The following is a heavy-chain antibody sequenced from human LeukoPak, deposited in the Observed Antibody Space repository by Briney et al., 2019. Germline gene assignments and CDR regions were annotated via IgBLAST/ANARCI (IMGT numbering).Heavy chain of an antibody. CDR1: GFTFSRHA. CDR2: ISGSGGST. J-gene: IGHJ4*02. CDR3: AKGGLGNDYIDY. Sequence: PGGSLRLSCAASGFTFSRHAMSWVRQAPGKGLEWVSAISGSGGSTYYADSAKGRFTISSDNSKNTLYLQMNSLRAEDTAVYYCAKGGLGNDYIDYWGQGTLVTVSS. V-gene: IGHV3-23*01. D-gene: IGHD3-16*01.